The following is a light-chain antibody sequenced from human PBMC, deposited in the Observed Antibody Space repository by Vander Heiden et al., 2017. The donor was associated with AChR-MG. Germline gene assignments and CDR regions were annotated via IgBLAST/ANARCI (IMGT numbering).Light chain of an antibody. CDR1: QSISSW. J-gene: IGKJ4*01. V-gene: IGKV1-5*03. Sequence: MTRYPSALSAFVGETVSITCRASQSISSWFAWYQQKPGKAPKLLIYKASTLEIGVPSRFSGNGSGTEFTLTIISLQPDDFAIYYCQKEDTYPLTFGGGTKVEIK. CDR2: KAS. CDR3: QKEDTYPLT.